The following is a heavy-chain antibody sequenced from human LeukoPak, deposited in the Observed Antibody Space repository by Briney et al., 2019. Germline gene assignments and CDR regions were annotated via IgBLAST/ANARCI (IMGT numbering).Heavy chain of an antibody. CDR1: GGSISSRSYY. D-gene: IGHD3-16*02. CDR3: AHSNPSYYDYVWGSYRYRWFDP. CDR2: IYWDDDK. J-gene: IGHJ5*02. V-gene: IGHV2-5*02. Sequence: TLSLTCTVSGGSISSRSYYWGWIRQPPGKALEWLALIYWDDDKRYSPSLKSRLTITKDTSKNQVVLTMTNMDPVDTATYYCAHSNPSYYDYVWGSYRYRWFDPWGQGTLVTVSS.